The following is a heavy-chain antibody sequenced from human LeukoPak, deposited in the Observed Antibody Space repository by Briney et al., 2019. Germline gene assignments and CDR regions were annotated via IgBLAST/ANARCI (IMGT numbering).Heavy chain of an antibody. D-gene: IGHD6-19*01. CDR3: ARRLNYYYYMDV. Sequence: SETLSLTCTVSGGSISSYYWSWIRQPPGKGLEWIGYIYYSGSTNYNPSLKSRVTISVDTSKNQFSLKLSSVTAADTAVYHCARRLNYYYYMDVWGKGTTVTVSS. V-gene: IGHV4-59*01. CDR2: IYYSGST. J-gene: IGHJ6*03. CDR1: GGSISSYY.